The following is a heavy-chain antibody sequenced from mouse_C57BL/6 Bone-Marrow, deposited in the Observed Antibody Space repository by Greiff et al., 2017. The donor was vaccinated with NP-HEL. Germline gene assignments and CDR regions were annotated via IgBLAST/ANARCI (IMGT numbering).Heavy chain of an antibody. V-gene: IGHV1-26*01. CDR3: ARSTNWDPY. D-gene: IGHD4-1*01. J-gene: IGHJ3*01. Sequence: EVQLQQSGPELVKPGASVKISCKASGYTFTDYYMNWVKQSHGKSLEWIGDINPNNGGTSYNQKFKGKATLTVDKSSSTAYMELRSLTSEDSAVYYCARSTNWDPYWGQGTLVTVSA. CDR2: INPNNGGT. CDR1: GYTFTDYY.